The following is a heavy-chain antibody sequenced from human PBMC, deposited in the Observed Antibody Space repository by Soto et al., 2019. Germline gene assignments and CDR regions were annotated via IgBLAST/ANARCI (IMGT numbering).Heavy chain of an antibody. D-gene: IGHD6-13*01. CDR2: IYHSGST. V-gene: IGHV4-4*02. CDR3: AGLAAAGTRFDS. Sequence: QVQLQESGPGLVKPSGTLSLTCAVSGGSISSINWWSWVRQPPGKGLEWIGEIYHSGSTNYNPSLKSRVXXXVXXSKNQFSLKLSSVTAADTAVYYCAGLAAAGTRFDSWGQGTLVTVSS. CDR1: GGSISSINW. J-gene: IGHJ4*02.